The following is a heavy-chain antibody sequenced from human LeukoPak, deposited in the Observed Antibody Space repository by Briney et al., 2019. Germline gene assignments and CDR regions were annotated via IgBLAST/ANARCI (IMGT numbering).Heavy chain of an antibody. D-gene: IGHD3-22*01. CDR1: GGSISSYY. Sequence: NSSETLSLTCTVSGGSISSYYWSWIRQPPGKGLEWIGYIYYSGSTNYNPSLKSRVTISVDTSKNQFSLKLSSVTAADTAVYYCARGGQYYYDSSGYLHHAWFDPWGQGTLVTVSS. J-gene: IGHJ5*02. CDR3: ARGGQYYYDSSGYLHHAWFDP. V-gene: IGHV4-59*01. CDR2: IYYSGST.